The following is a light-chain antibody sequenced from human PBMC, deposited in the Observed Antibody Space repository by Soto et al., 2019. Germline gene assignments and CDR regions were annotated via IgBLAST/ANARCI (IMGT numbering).Light chain of an antibody. CDR2: AAS. CDR3: QQYGSSSDT. V-gene: IGKV3-20*01. CDR1: QSISSSY. J-gene: IGKJ2*01. Sequence: EIVLTQSPGTLSLSPGERATLSCRASQSISSSYLAWYQQKPGQAPRLLIYAASSRATGILDRFSGSGSGTDFTLTISRLEPEDFAVYYCQQYGSSSDTFGQGTQLEIK.